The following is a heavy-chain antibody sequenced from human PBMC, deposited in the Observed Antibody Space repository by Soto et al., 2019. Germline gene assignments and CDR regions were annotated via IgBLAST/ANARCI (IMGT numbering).Heavy chain of an antibody. V-gene: IGHV2-5*01. J-gene: IGHJ5*02. D-gene: IGHD2-21*01. CDR2: LYWNDDK. CDR3: PHRRSRIGWFDP. Sequence: QITLKESGPPLVKPTQTLTLTCTFSGFSLSTSGVAVGWIRQPPGKALECLALLYWNDDKRYSTSPKSRLTITKDTSKNQVVLTMTNMDPVDTATYYCPHRRSRIGWFDPWGQGTLVTVSA. CDR1: GFSLSTSGVA.